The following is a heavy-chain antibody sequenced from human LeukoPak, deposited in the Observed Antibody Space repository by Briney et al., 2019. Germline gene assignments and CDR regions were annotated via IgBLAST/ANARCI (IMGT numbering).Heavy chain of an antibody. J-gene: IGHJ4*02. V-gene: IGHV3-48*03. CDR2: ISSSGSTI. Sequence: GGSLRLSCAASGFTFSSYEMNWVRQAPGKGLEWVSYISSSGSTIYYADSVKGRFTISRDNAKNSLYLQMNSLRAEDTAVYYCARVSAASRHFDYWGQGTLVTVSS. CDR3: ARVSAASRHFDY. D-gene: IGHD6-13*01. CDR1: GFTFSSYE.